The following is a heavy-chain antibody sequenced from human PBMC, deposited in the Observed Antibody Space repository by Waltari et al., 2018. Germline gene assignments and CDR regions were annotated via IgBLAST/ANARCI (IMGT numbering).Heavy chain of an antibody. CDR1: GFTVSSNY. Sequence: EVQLVESGGGLVQPGGSLRLSCAASGFTVSSNYMSWVRQAPGKGLEWVSVIYSGGSTYYADSVKGRFTISRDNSKNTLYLQMNSLRAEDTALYYCAKDHSIAVAGIDYWGQGTLVIVSS. CDR2: IYSGGST. V-gene: IGHV3-66*02. D-gene: IGHD6-19*01. J-gene: IGHJ4*02. CDR3: AKDHSIAVAGIDY.